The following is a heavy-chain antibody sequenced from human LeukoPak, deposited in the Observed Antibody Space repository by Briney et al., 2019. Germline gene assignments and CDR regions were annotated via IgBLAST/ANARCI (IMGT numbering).Heavy chain of an antibody. CDR3: AKAASAGYCSGGSCYYYYYMDV. V-gene: IGHV3-30*02. D-gene: IGHD2-15*01. CDR2: IRYDGSNK. J-gene: IGHJ6*03. Sequence: PGGSLRLSRAASGFTFSSYGMHWVRQAPGKGLEWVAFIRYDGSNKYYADSVKGRFTISRDNSKNTLYLQMNSLRAEDTAVYYCAKAASAGYCSGGSCYYYYYMDVWGKGTTVTVSS. CDR1: GFTFSSYG.